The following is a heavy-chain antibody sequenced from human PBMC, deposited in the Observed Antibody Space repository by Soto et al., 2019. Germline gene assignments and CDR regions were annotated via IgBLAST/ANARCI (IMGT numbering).Heavy chain of an antibody. V-gene: IGHV3-23*01. CDR1: GVTFTSYA. D-gene: IGHD3-10*01. Sequence: GGSLRLSCAASGVTFTSYAMTWVRQVPGEGLQWVSSISKSGDSTYYADSVKGRFTTSRDNSKNTLYLQMNSLRAEDTAIYYCAKGSFGFDYSGQGNLVTVSS. CDR2: ISKSGDST. CDR3: AKGSFGFDY. J-gene: IGHJ4*02.